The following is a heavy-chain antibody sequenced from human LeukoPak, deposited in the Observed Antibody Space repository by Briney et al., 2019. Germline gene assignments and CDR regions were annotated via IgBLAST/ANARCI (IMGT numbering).Heavy chain of an antibody. Sequence: GGSLRLSCAASGFTFSSHALQWVRQAPGKGLEWVAVMSYDGSNKYHADSVKGRFTISRDNSKNTLYLQMNSLRAGDTAVYYCARGIRSGVWAFDIWGQGTMVTVSS. J-gene: IGHJ3*02. CDR2: MSYDGSNK. D-gene: IGHD7-27*01. CDR3: ARGIRSGVWAFDI. V-gene: IGHV3-30-3*01. CDR1: GFTFSSHA.